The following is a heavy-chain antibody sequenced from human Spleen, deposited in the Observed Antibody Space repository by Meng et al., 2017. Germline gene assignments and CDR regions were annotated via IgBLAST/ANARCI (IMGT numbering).Heavy chain of an antibody. CDR3: ARDPSDDYGANGPSSGNF. J-gene: IGHJ4*02. V-gene: IGHV3-21*01. CDR1: GFTFRSYS. Sequence: LTCVASGFTFRSYSMNWVRPAPGKGLEWGSSLSSSSTYIHYSDSVKGRLTISRDNPKSSLFLQMNSLRAEDTAVYYRARDPSDDYGANGPSSGNFWGQGTLVTVSS. CDR2: LSSSSTYI. D-gene: IGHD4-23*01.